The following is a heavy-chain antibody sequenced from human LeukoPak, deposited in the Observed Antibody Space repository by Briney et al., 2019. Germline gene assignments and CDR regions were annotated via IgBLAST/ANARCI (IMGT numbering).Heavy chain of an antibody. CDR2: VNYIGIT. J-gene: IGHJ4*02. Sequence: SETLSLICAVSGGSFRCHSWTWIRQTPGKGLEWIGEVNYIGITDYNPSLKSRVTISIDTSRDQFSLNLASVTAADTGIYYCVLAMSGALTDWGQGTRVAVSS. V-gene: IGHV4-34*01. D-gene: IGHD2-8*02. CDR1: GGSFRCHS. CDR3: VLAMSGALTD.